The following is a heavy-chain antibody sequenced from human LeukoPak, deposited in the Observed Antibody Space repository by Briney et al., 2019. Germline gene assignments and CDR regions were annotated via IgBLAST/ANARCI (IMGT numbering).Heavy chain of an antibody. CDR3: AKDRVLWYDSSGYYSPDF. D-gene: IGHD3-22*01. CDR1: GFMLSTYG. Sequence: GGSLRLSCAASGFMLSTYGMQWVRQARGKGLEWVAFIRYDGSNKFYADSVKGRFTISRDTSKNTVYLQMNSLRPEDTALYYCAKDRVLWYDSSGYYSPDFWGQGTLVTVSS. CDR2: IRYDGSNK. V-gene: IGHV3-30*02. J-gene: IGHJ4*02.